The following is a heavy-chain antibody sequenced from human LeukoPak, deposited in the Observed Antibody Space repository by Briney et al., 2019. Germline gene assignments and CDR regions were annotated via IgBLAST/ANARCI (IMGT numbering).Heavy chain of an antibody. V-gene: IGHV4-31*11. CDR1: GDSISSGGYW. J-gene: IGHJ6*02. CDR3: ARDNYDYYYGMDV. CDR2: ISYGGKA. Sequence: SETLSLTCAVSGDSISSGGYWWSWIRQHPGKGPEWIGYISYGGKADYNPSLKSRVAISADTPKNQFSLKLSSVTAADTAVYYCARDNYDYYYGMDVWGQGTTVTVSS.